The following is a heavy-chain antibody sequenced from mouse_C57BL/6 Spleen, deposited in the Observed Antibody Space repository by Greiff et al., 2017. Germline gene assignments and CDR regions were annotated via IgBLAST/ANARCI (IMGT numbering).Heavy chain of an antibody. CDR1: GFSLSTFGMG. D-gene: IGHD1-1*01. Sequence: QVTLKVSGPGILQPSQTLSLTCSFSGFSLSTFGMGVGWIRQPSGKGLEWLAHIWWDDDKYYNPALKSRHTISKDTSKNQVFLKIANGDTADTATYYCARMEGRYYYGSSYGYFDVWGTGTTVTVSS. CDR3: ARMEGRYYYGSSYGYFDV. V-gene: IGHV8-8*01. J-gene: IGHJ1*03. CDR2: IWWDDDK.